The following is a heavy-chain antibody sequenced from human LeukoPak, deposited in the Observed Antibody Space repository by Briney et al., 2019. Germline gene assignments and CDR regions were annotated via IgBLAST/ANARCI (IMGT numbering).Heavy chain of an antibody. V-gene: IGHV4-34*01. CDR1: GGSFSGYY. D-gene: IGHD4-11*01. J-gene: IGHJ4*02. Sequence: SETLSLTCAVYGGSFSGYYWSWIRQPPGKGLECIGEINHSGSTNYNPSLKSRVTISVDTSKNQFSLKLSSVTAADTAVYYCASTLLYSNYFDYWGQGTLVTVSS. CDR3: ASTLLYSNYFDY. CDR2: INHSGST.